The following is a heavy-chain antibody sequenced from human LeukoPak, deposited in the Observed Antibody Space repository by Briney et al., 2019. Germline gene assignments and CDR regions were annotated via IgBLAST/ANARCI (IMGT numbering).Heavy chain of an antibody. J-gene: IGHJ5*02. Sequence: ASVKVSCKASGYTFTSYGISWVRQAPGQGLEWMGWISAYNGNTNYAQKLQGRVTMTTDTSTSTAYMELRSLRSDDTAVYYCARADTYYDFWSGYYGAWFDPWGQGTLVTVSS. CDR2: ISAYNGNT. CDR1: GYTFTSYG. CDR3: ARADTYYDFWSGYYGAWFDP. D-gene: IGHD3-3*01. V-gene: IGHV1-18*01.